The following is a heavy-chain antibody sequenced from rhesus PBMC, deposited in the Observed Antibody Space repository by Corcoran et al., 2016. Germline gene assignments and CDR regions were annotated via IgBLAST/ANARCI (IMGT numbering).Heavy chain of an antibody. Sequence: QVQLQESGPGLVKPSETLSLTCAVSGGSISSSNWWSWIRPPPGKGLEWIGYISGSSGSTSYNPSLKSRVTISKDTSKNQFSLKLSSVTAADTAVYYCAASRGYSGYSYPDYWGQGVLVTVSS. CDR3: AASRGYSGYSYPDY. J-gene: IGHJ4*01. D-gene: IGHD5-30*01. CDR1: GGSISSSNW. CDR2: ISGSSGST. V-gene: IGHV4-65*02.